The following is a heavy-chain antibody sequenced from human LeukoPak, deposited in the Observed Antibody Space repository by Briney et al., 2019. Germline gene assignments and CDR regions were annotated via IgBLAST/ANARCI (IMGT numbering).Heavy chain of an antibody. CDR1: GGTFSSYA. CDR3: ATQYYDFWSGYYTGGMDYYYYGMDV. V-gene: IGHV1-69*13. J-gene: IGHJ6*02. D-gene: IGHD3-3*01. Sequence: ASVKVSCKASGGTFSSYAISWVRQAPGQGLEWMGGIIPIFGTANYAQKFQGRVTITADESTSTAYMELSSLRSEDTAVYYCATQYYDFWSGYYTGGMDYYYYGMDVWGQGTTVTVSS. CDR2: IIPIFGTA.